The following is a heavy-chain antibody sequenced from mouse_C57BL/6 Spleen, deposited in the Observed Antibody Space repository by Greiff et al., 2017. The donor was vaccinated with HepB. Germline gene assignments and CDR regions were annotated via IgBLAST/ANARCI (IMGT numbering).Heavy chain of an antibody. Sequence: EVMLVESGGGLVQPGESLKLSCESNEYEFPSHDMSWVRKTPEKRLELVAAINSDGGSTYYPDTMERRFIISRDNTKKTLYLQMSSLRSEDTALYYCARHAKGAYGSDWYFDVWGTGTTVTVSS. D-gene: IGHD1-1*01. J-gene: IGHJ1*03. V-gene: IGHV5-2*01. CDR1: EYEFPSHD. CDR3: ARHAKGAYGSDWYFDV. CDR2: INSDGGST.